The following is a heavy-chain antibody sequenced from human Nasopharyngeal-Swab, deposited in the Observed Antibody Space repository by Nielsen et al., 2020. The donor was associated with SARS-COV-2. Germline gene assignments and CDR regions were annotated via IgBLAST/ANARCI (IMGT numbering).Heavy chain of an antibody. V-gene: IGHV4-31*02. D-gene: IGHD1-7*01. J-gene: IGHJ5*02. Sequence: WIRQPQGKGLEWIGYIYYSGSTYYNPSLKSRVTISVDTSKNQFSLKLSSVTAADTAVYYCARDGYNWNYRGWFDPWGQEPWSPSPQ. CDR2: IYYSGST. CDR3: ARDGYNWNYRGWFDP.